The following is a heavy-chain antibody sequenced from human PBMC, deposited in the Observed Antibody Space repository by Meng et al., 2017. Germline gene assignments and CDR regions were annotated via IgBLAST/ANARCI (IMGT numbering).Heavy chain of an antibody. CDR2: INHSGST. CDR1: GGSFSGYD. V-gene: IGHV4-34*01. CDR3: ARRRGGSSDWFDP. D-gene: IGHD6-6*01. Sequence: QGHLQHGGAGRLKPSETLSFTCAVYGGSFSGYDWSWSRQPPGKGLEWIGEINHSGSTNYNPSLKSRVTISVDTSKNQFSLKLSSVTAADTAVYYCARRRGGSSDWFDPWGQGTLVTVSS. J-gene: IGHJ5*02.